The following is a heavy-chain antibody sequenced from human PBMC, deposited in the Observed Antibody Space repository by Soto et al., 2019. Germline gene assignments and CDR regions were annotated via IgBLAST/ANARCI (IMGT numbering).Heavy chain of an antibody. Sequence: GGSLRLSCAASGFTFSSYWMHWVRQAPGKGLVWVSRINSDGSSTSYADSVKGRFTISRDNAKNTLYLQMNSLRAEDTAVYYCARAPVKYYYDSSGYYRMGIDYWGQGTLVTVSS. J-gene: IGHJ4*02. CDR1: GFTFSSYW. CDR3: ARAPVKYYYDSSGYYRMGIDY. V-gene: IGHV3-74*01. CDR2: INSDGSST. D-gene: IGHD3-22*01.